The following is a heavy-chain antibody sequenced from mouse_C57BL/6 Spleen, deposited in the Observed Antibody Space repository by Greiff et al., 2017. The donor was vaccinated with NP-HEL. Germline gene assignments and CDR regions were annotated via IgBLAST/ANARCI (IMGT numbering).Heavy chain of an antibody. V-gene: IGHV1-55*01. Sequence: QVQLQQPGAELVKPGASVTMSCKASGYTFTSYWITWVKQRPGQGLEWIGDIYPGSGSTNYNEKFKSKATLTVDTSSSTAYMQLSSLTSEDSAVYYCARMDYGNFYAMDYWGQGTSVTVSS. J-gene: IGHJ4*01. CDR1: GYTFTSYW. CDR2: IYPGSGST. D-gene: IGHD2-1*01. CDR3: ARMDYGNFYAMDY.